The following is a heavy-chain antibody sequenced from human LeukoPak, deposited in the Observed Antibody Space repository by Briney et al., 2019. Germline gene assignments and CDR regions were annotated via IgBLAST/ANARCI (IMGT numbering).Heavy chain of an antibody. CDR3: ARGVYFFDY. CDR2: ISSSDDYR. J-gene: IGHJ4*02. V-gene: IGHV3-21*01. Sequence: GGSLRLSCAASGLTSSSYSMNWVRQAPGKWLEWVSSISSSDDYRYYADSVKGRFTISRDNAKNSLYLRMNSLRAEDTAVYYCARGVYFFDYWGQGTLVTVSS. CDR1: GLTSSSYS. D-gene: IGHD3-10*01.